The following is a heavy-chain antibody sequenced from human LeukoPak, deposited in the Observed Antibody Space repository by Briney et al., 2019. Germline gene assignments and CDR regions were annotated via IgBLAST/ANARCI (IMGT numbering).Heavy chain of an antibody. V-gene: IGHV1-2*02. CDR3: ARGAYYYYYYMDV. J-gene: IGHJ6*03. CDR1: GYTFTGYY. CDR2: INPNRGGT. Sequence: GASVKVSCKASGYTFTGYYMHWVRQAPGQGLEWMGWINPNRGGTNYAQKFQGRVTMTRDTSISTAYMELSRLRSDDTAVYYCARGAYYYYYYMDVWGKGTTVTVSS.